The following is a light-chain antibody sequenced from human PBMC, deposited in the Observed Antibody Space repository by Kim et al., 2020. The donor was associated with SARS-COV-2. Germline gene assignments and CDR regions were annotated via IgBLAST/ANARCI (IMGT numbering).Light chain of an antibody. CDR2: QDR. J-gene: IGLJ2*01. V-gene: IGLV3-1*01. CDR3: QAWDSSTHVV. Sequence: SYELTQPPSVSVSPGQTASITCSGNALGSKYTCWYQQKPGQSPVLVIYQDRRRPSGIPDRFSGSTSGKTATLTISGTQAMDEADYYCQAWDSSTHVVFGGGNQLTVL. CDR1: ALGSKY.